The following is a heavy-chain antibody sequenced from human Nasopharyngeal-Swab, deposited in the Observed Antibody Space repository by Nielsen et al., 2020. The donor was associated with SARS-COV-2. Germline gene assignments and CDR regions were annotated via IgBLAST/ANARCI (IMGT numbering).Heavy chain of an antibody. CDR3: ARGSAQYSGYDIGHHYYYYMDV. CDR2: IYHSGST. D-gene: IGHD5-12*01. J-gene: IGHJ6*03. V-gene: IGHV4-30-2*01. Sequence: WIRQPPGKGLEWIGYIYHSGSTYYNPSLKSRVTISVDRSKNQFSLKLSSVTAADTAVYYCARGSAQYSGYDIGHHYYYYMDVWGKGTTVTVSS.